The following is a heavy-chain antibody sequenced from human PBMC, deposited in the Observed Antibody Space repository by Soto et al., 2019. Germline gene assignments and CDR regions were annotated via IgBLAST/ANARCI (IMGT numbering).Heavy chain of an antibody. D-gene: IGHD6-6*01. CDR1: GFTFSSYA. CDR2: ISYDGSNK. CDR3: AGASLWGVSSSSAGGY. V-gene: IGHV3-30-3*01. Sequence: QVQLVESGGGVVQPGRSLRLSCAASGFTFSSYAMHWVRQAPGKGLEWVAVISYDGSNKYYADSVKGRFTISRDNSKNTLYLQMNSLRAEDTAVYYCAGASLWGVSSSSAGGYWGQGTLVTVSS. J-gene: IGHJ4*02.